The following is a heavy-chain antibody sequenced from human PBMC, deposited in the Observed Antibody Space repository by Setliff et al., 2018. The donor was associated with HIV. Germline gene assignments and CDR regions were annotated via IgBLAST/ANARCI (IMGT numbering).Heavy chain of an antibody. CDR2: IDPNSTDT. D-gene: IGHD3-16*01. Sequence: ASVKVSCKTSGYSFTGHFLHWVRQAPGHGLEWMGWIDPNSTDTNYALEFQGRVTFTTDTSVSTSYMELERLSADDTAIYYCVKADVLLCDFWGQGTLVTVSS. J-gene: IGHJ4*02. CDR1: GYSFTGHF. V-gene: IGHV1-2*02. CDR3: VKADVLLCDF.